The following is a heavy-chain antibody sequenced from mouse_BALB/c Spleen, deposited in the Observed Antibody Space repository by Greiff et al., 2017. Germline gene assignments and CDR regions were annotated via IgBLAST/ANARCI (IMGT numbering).Heavy chain of an antibody. CDR1: GFSLSTYGTA. Sequence: QVTLKVSGPGILQPSQTLSLTCSFSGFSLSTYGTAVNWIRQPSGKGLEWLAQIGSDDSKLYNPFLKSRITISKDTSNSQVFLKITSVDTEDSATYYCANRAWGNYVGYFDVWGAGTTVTVSS. CDR3: ANRAWGNYVGYFDV. D-gene: IGHD2-1*01. V-gene: IGHV8-8-1*01. J-gene: IGHJ1*01. CDR2: IGSDDSK.